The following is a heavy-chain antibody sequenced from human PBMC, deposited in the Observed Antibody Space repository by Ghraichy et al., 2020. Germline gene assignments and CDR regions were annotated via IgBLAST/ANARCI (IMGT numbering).Heavy chain of an antibody. CDR1: GFNFNSYW. CDR3: ARDWGYKCFDY. CDR2: LNWDGSEK. Sequence: GGSLRLSCATSGFNFNSYWMNWVRQAPGKGLEWVAGLNWDGSEKYQSDPVTGRFTISRENAKKSVYLQMNSLRAEDTAFYYCARDWGYKCFDYWGQGTLVTVHS. V-gene: IGHV3-7*03. J-gene: IGHJ4*02. D-gene: IGHD5-24*01.